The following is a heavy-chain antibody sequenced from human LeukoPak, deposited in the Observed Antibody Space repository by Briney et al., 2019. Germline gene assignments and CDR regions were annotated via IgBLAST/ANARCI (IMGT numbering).Heavy chain of an antibody. Sequence: PGGSLRPSCAASGFTFSSYSMNWVRQAPGKGLEWVSSISSSSSYIYYADSVKGRFTISRDNAKNSLYLQMNSLRAEDTAVYYCAREDWNYAAFDYWGQGTLVTVSS. J-gene: IGHJ4*02. CDR1: GFTFSSYS. V-gene: IGHV3-21*01. CDR3: AREDWNYAAFDY. CDR2: ISSSSSYI. D-gene: IGHD1-7*01.